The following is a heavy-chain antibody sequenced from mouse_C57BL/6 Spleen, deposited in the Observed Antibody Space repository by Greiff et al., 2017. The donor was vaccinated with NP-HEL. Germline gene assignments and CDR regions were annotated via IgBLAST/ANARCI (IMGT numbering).Heavy chain of an antibody. CDR1: GYTFTSYW. D-gene: IGHD1-1*01. CDR3: ASLPSLSIPFAY. V-gene: IGHV1-7*01. CDR2: INPSSGYT. Sequence: VQGVESGAELAKPGASVKLSCKASGYTFTSYWMHWVKQRPGQGLEWIGYINPSSGYTKYNQKFKDKATLTADKSSSTAYMQLSSLTYEDSAVYYCASLPSLSIPFAYWGQGTLVTVSA. J-gene: IGHJ3*01.